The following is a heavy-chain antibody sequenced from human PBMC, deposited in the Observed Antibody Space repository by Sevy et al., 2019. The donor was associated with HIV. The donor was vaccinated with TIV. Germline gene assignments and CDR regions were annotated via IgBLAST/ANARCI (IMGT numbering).Heavy chain of an antibody. D-gene: IGHD1-1*01. V-gene: IGHV3-53*01. CDR2: IYSGGST. CDR3: ARDLEGGTANYYYYYMDV. Sequence: GGSLRLSCATSEFTVSSNYMSWVRQAPGKGLEWVSVIYSGGSTYYADSVKGRFTISRDISKNTLYLQMNSLRAEDTAVYYCARDLEGGTANYYYYYMDVWGKGTTVTVSS. CDR1: EFTVSSNY. J-gene: IGHJ6*03.